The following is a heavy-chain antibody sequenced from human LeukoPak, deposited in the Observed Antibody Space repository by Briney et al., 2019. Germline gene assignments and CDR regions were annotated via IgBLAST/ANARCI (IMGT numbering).Heavy chain of an antibody. J-gene: IGHJ3*02. CDR3: AKGSSEYYYDSSGIYPDAFDI. CDR1: GFTFSSYA. V-gene: IGHV3-23*01. D-gene: IGHD3-22*01. CDR2: ISGSGGST. Sequence: GGSLRLSCAASGFTFSSYAMSWVRQAPGKGLEWVSAISGSGGSTYYADSVKGRFTISRDNSKNTLYLQMNSLRAEDTAVYYCAKGSSEYYYDSSGIYPDAFDIWAKGQWSPSLQ.